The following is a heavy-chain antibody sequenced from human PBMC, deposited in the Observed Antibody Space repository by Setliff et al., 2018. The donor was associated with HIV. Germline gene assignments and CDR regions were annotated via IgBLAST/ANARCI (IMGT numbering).Heavy chain of an antibody. CDR2: IFHSAAT. D-gene: IGHD5-12*01. CDR3: ARRGAYGYDYFDY. CDR1: GGSISSYH. V-gene: IGHV4-59*08. J-gene: IGHJ4*02. Sequence: SETLSLTCSLSGGSISSYHWNWIRQPPGKGLEWIGSIFHSAATNYNPSLKSRVTISIDTSKNQFSLKLTSVTAADTAVYYCARRGAYGYDYFDYWGPGILVTVSS.